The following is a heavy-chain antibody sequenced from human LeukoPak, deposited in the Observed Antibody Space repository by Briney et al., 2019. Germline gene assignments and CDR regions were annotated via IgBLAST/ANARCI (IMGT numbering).Heavy chain of an antibody. CDR3: ASIRDDYINDAFDI. J-gene: IGHJ3*02. Sequence: ASVKVSCKASGYTFTGYYMHWVRQAPGQGLEWMGWINPNSGGTNYAQKFQGRVTMTRDTSISTAYMELSRLRSDDTAVYYCASIRDDYINDAFDIWGQGTMVTVSS. V-gene: IGHV1-2*02. CDR1: GYTFTGYY. D-gene: IGHD4-11*01. CDR2: INPNSGGT.